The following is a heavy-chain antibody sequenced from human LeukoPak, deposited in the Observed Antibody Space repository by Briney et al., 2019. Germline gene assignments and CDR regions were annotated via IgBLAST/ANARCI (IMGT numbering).Heavy chain of an antibody. CDR2: INPNSGGP. D-gene: IGHD3-16*01. Sequence: ASVKVSCKASGYTFTGYYMHWVRQAPGQGLDWMEWINPNSGGPNYAQKFQGRVTMTRDTSISTAYMETRRLRSDDPAVYYCARDVSAGGTNWFDPWGQGTLVTVSS. CDR1: GYTFTGYY. V-gene: IGHV1-2*02. J-gene: IGHJ5*02. CDR3: ARDVSAGGTNWFDP.